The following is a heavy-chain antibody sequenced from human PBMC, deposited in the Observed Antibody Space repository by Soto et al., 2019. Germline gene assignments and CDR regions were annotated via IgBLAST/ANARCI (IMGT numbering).Heavy chain of an antibody. CDR3: ARPKGDHRAFYDSSDYWALYI. Sequence: PGESLKISCRGSGYIFTDYWIAWVRQMPGKGLEWMGIIYPGDSDTRYSPSFKGQVTISADKSITTAYLQWSGLKASDTAMYYCARPKGDHRAFYDSSDYWALYIWGQGKIVTVSS. D-gene: IGHD3-22*01. J-gene: IGHJ3*02. V-gene: IGHV5-51*01. CDR1: GYIFTDYW. CDR2: IYPGDSDT.